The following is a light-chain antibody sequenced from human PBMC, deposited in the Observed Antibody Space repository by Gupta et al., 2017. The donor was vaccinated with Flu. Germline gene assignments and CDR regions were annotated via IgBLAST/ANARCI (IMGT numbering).Light chain of an antibody. CDR1: STDVGCYNY. Sequence: ITMSCTATSTDVGCYNYGSWYQQNTGKAPKLLIYHVSNRPSGVSDRFYGSKSGNTASLTISGLQAEDDADYYCNSYTVANILVLFGGGTKLTVL. J-gene: IGLJ2*01. CDR3: NSYTVANILVL. V-gene: IGLV2-14*04. CDR2: HVS.